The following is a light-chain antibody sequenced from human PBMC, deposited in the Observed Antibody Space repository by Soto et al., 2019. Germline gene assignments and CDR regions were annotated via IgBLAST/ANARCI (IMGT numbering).Light chain of an antibody. CDR2: GAS. Sequence: EIVLTQSPATLALSPGERATLSCRASQSLSKSLVWYQQKPGQAPRLLIDGASNRATGIPARFSGSGSGTDFTLTNSSLGPEDVAVYFCQQRSSWPVTFGVGTKVDIK. V-gene: IGKV3-11*01. J-gene: IGKJ4*02. CDR1: QSLSKS. CDR3: QQRSSWPVT.